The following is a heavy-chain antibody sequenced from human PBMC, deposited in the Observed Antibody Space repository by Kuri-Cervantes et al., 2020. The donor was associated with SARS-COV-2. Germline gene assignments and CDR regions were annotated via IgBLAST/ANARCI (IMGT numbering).Heavy chain of an antibody. D-gene: IGHD3-10*01. CDR3: ARGEALYYYMDV. J-gene: IGHJ6*03. CDR2: IYSGGST. CDR1: GFTVSSNY. Sequence: GGSLRLSCAASGFTVSSNYMSWVRQAPGKGLEWVSVIYSGGSTYYADSVKGRFTISRDNSKNTLYLQMNSLRAEDTAVYYCARGEALYYYMDVWGKGTTVTVSS. V-gene: IGHV3-66*02.